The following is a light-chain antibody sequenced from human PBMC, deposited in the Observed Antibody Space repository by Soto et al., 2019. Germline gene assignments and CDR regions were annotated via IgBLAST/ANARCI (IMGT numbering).Light chain of an antibody. CDR1: QGIRND. CDR3: LQDYNYPRT. Sequence: AIQMTQSPSSLSASVGDRVTITCRASQGIRNDLGWYQQKPGKAPKLLIYAASSLQSGVPSRFSGSASGTDFTLTISSLQPEDFASYYCLQDYNYPRTFGQGTKREIK. CDR2: AAS. J-gene: IGKJ2*01. V-gene: IGKV1-6*01.